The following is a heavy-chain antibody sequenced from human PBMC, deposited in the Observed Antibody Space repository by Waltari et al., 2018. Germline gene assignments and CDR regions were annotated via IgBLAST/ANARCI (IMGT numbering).Heavy chain of an antibody. D-gene: IGHD6-19*01. CDR3: ARGMMVVAGTGGYFDY. Sequence: QVQLVESGGGVVQPGRSLRLSCAASGFTFSGYGMHWVRQPPGKGLEWIGENYHSGSTNYNPSLNSRVTISVDKSKNQFSLKLSSVTAADTAVYYCARGMMVVAGTGGYFDYWGQGTLVTVSS. V-gene: IGHV4-4*02. J-gene: IGHJ4*02. CDR1: GFTFSGYG. CDR2: NYHSGST.